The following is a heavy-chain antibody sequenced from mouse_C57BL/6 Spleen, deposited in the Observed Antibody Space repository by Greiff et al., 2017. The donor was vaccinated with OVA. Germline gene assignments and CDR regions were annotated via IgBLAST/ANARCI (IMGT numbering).Heavy chain of an antibody. V-gene: IGHV1-19*01. J-gene: IGHJ2*01. CDR1: GFSFTSSY. CDR2: INPYNGGT. CDR3: AREGADGYYVRLFDY. D-gene: IGHD2-3*01. Sequence: EVQLQQSGPVLLKPCPSVTMSCKSSGFSFTSSYLYCVLQSHGTSLYWIGVINPYNGGTSYNQQFKGKATLTVDKSSSTAYMELNSLTSEYSAVYYCAREGADGYYVRLFDYWGQGTTLTVSS.